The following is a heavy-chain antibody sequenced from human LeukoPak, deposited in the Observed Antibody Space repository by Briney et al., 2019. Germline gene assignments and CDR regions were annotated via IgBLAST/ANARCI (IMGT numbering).Heavy chain of an antibody. J-gene: IGHJ6*02. D-gene: IGHD6-13*01. CDR3: ARDGAAAGDYYYYYGMDV. Sequence: GASVKVSCKASGYTFTSYGISWVRQAPGQGLEWMGWISAYNGNTNYAQKLQGRVTMTTDTSTSTAYMELRSLRSDDTAVYYCARDGAAAGDYYYYYGMDVWGQGTTVTVSS. V-gene: IGHV1-18*01. CDR1: GYTFTSYG. CDR2: ISAYNGNT.